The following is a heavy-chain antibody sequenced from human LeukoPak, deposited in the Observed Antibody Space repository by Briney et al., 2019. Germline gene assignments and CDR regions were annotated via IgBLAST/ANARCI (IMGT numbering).Heavy chain of an antibody. CDR3: TRSVRDGSIDY. Sequence: GASVKVSCKASGYTFTSYDINWVRQATGQGLEWMGWMNPNSGKTGYAQKFQGRVTMTRSTSITTPYMELSSLRSEDTAVYYCTRSVRDGSIDYWGQGTLVTVSS. V-gene: IGHV1-8*01. J-gene: IGHJ4*02. CDR2: MNPNSGKT. CDR1: GYTFTSYD. D-gene: IGHD5-24*01.